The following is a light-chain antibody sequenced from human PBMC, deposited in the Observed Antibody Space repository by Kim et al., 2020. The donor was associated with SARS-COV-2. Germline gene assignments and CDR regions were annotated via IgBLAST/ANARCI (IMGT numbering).Light chain of an antibody. J-gene: IGKJ1*01. CDR3: QQYKTWPS. V-gene: IGKV3-15*01. CDR2: DAS. CDR1: QSVGSD. Sequence: EIVMTQSPATLSVSPGERGTLSCRASQSVGSDLAWYQQKPGQAPRLLIYDASTRATGIPARFSGSGSGTEFTLTISSLQSEDFAVYYCQQYKTWPSFGQGTKVDIK.